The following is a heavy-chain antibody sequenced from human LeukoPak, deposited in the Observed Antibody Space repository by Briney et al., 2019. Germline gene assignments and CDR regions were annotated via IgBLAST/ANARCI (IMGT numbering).Heavy chain of an antibody. V-gene: IGHV4-59*01. Sequence: SETLSLTCTVSGGSISSYYWSWIRQPPGKGQEWIGYIYYSGSTNYNPSFKSRVTISVDTSKNQFSLKLSSVTAADTAVYYCARSKDILTGYCFDYWGQGTLVTVSS. CDR2: IYYSGST. J-gene: IGHJ4*02. CDR3: ARSKDILTGYCFDY. D-gene: IGHD3-9*01. CDR1: GGSISSYY.